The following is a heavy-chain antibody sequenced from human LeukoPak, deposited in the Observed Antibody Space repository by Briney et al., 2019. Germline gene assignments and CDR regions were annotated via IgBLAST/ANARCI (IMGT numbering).Heavy chain of an antibody. V-gene: IGHV4-31*03. CDR3: ARGGEYYYDSSGWFDP. Sequence: SETLSLTCTVSGGSISSGGYYWSWIRQHPGKGLEWSGYIYYSGSTYYNPSLKSRVTISVDTSKNEFPLKLSSVTAADTAVYYCARGGEYYYDSSGWFDPWGQGTLVTVSS. CDR1: GGSISSGGYY. J-gene: IGHJ5*02. D-gene: IGHD3-22*01. CDR2: IYYSGST.